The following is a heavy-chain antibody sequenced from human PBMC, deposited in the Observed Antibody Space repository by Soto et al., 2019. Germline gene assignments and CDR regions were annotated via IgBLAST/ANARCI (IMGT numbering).Heavy chain of an antibody. CDR2: IYYSAST. J-gene: IGHJ4*02. Sequence: PSETLSLTCTVSGGSISSGDYYWSWIRQPPGKGLEWIGYIYYSASTYYNPSLKSRVTISVDTSKNQFSLKLSSVTAADTAVYYCARWLGYGPHFDYWGKGTLVTVSS. CDR1: GGSISSGDYY. V-gene: IGHV4-30-4*01. CDR3: ARWLGYGPHFDY. D-gene: IGHD5-12*01.